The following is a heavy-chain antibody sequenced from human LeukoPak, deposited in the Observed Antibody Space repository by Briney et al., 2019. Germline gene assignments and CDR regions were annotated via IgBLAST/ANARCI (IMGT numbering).Heavy chain of an antibody. J-gene: IGHJ4*02. CDR1: GFTFSSYA. CDR3: AKARIVAVTALDY. CDR2: ITGDGSST. V-gene: IGHV3-23*01. Sequence: PGGSLRLSCAASGFTFSSYAMGWVRQAPGKGLEWVSAITGDGSSTYHADSVKGRFTISRDNSQNTLYLQMNSLRAEDTAVYYCAKARIVAVTALDYWGQGTLVTVSS. D-gene: IGHD2-21*02.